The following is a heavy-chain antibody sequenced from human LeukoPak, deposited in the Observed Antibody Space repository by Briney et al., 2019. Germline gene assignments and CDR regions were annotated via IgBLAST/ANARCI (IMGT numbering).Heavy chain of an antibody. Sequence: SETLSLTRTVSGYSISSGYYWGWIRQPPGKGLEWIGSIYHSGSTYYNPSLKSRVTISVDTSKNQFSLKLSSVTAADTAVYYCARTIVEAPAAMSKFDYWGQGTLVTVSS. CDR2: IYHSGST. CDR3: ARTIVEAPAAMSKFDY. V-gene: IGHV4-38-2*02. D-gene: IGHD2-2*01. J-gene: IGHJ4*02. CDR1: GYSISSGYY.